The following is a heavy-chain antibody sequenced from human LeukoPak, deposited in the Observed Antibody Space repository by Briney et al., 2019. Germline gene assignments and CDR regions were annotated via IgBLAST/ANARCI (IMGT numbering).Heavy chain of an antibody. V-gene: IGHV3-30*04. Sequence: GGSLRLSCAVSGFTFSKYTIHWVRQAPGKGLEWVAVISNDGSNKYYADSVKGRFTISRDNSKNTLYLQMDSLRAEDTAVYYCARGDFGVVITYSWFDPWGQGTLVTVSS. D-gene: IGHD3-3*01. CDR1: GFTFSKYT. CDR2: ISNDGSNK. CDR3: ARGDFGVVITYSWFDP. J-gene: IGHJ5*02.